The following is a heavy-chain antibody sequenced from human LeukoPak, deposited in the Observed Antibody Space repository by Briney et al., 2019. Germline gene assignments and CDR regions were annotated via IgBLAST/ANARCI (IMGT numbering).Heavy chain of an antibody. V-gene: IGHV3-23*01. Sequence: PGGSLRLSCAASGFAFSSYGVSWVRQAPGKGLEWVSTITDSGDITYYADSVKGRFTISRDNSKNTVYLQMNSLRAEETAIYYCAKESLPYGSGAFDIWGQGTMVTVS. CDR1: GFAFSSYG. D-gene: IGHD3-10*01. CDR3: AKESLPYGSGAFDI. J-gene: IGHJ3*02. CDR2: ITDSGDIT.